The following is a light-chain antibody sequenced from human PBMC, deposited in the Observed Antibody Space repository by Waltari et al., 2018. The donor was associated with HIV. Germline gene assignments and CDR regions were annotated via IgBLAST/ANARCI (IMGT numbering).Light chain of an antibody. CDR1: FSNVGNNS. V-gene: IGLV1-51*01. J-gene: IGLJ3*02. Sequence: QSVLTQPPSVSAAPGQRVTISCSGSFSNVGNNSISWSQQFPGTAPKLLIYENNKRPSGIPDRFSGSKSGSSASLGITGLQTGDEADYYCDTWDSNLSIGVFGGGTKLTVL. CDR2: ENN. CDR3: DTWDSNLSIGV.